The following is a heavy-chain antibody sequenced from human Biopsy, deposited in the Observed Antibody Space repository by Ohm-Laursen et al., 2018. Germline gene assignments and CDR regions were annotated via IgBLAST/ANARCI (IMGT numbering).Heavy chain of an antibody. Sequence: SLRLSCTASGFTFSSYVMSWVRQAPGKGLEWVSTISGSGSTTYYADSVKGRFTISRDNSKNTLYLQMNSLRAEDTAVYYCARRRELDYGDGAGTAWFDPWSQGTLVTVSS. CDR2: ISGSGSTT. CDR1: GFTFSSYV. D-gene: IGHD4-17*01. V-gene: IGHV3-23*01. J-gene: IGHJ5*02. CDR3: ARRRELDYGDGAGTAWFDP.